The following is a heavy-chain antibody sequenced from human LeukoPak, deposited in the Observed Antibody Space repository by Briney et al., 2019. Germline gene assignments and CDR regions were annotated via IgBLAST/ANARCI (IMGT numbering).Heavy chain of an antibody. CDR2: ISSDGSNK. V-gene: IGHV3-30*03. CDR3: VRSSTVAPPFS. Sequence: GGSLRLSCAASGFSFSDAWMSWVRQAPGKGLEWVAIISSDGSNKYYADSVKGRFTISRDNSKNTLYLQMNSLRAEDTAVYYCVRSSTVAPPFSWGQGTLVTVSS. D-gene: IGHD4-17*01. J-gene: IGHJ4*02. CDR1: GFSFSDAW.